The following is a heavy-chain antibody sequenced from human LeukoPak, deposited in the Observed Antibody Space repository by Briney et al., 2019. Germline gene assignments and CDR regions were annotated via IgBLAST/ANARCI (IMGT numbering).Heavy chain of an antibody. J-gene: IGHJ4*02. CDR2: MYYSGST. D-gene: IGHD1-14*01. CDR3: ARQGPWPEVGGFDY. V-gene: IGHV4-59*01. Sequence: SETLSLTCTVSGGSISSYYWSWIRQPPGKGLEWIGYMYYSGSTKYNPSLKSRVTISVDTSKNQFSLKLSSVTAADTAVYYCARQGPWPEVGGFDYWGQGTLVTVSS. CDR1: GGSISSYY.